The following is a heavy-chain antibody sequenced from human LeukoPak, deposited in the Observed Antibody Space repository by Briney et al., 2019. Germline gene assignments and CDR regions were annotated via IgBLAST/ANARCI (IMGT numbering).Heavy chain of an antibody. Sequence: ASVKVSCKASGYTFTSYDINWVRQATGQGLEWMGWMNPNSGNTGYAQKFQGRVTMTRNTSISTAYMELSSLRSEDTAVYYCARERAYYYDSSGYYPQDAFDIWGQGTMVTVSS. CDR3: ARERAYYYDSSGYYPQDAFDI. J-gene: IGHJ3*02. CDR1: GYTFTSYD. D-gene: IGHD3-22*01. CDR2: MNPNSGNT. V-gene: IGHV1-8*01.